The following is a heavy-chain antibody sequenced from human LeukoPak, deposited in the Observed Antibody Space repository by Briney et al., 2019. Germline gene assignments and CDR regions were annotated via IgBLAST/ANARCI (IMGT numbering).Heavy chain of an antibody. CDR1: GFTFSSSV. J-gene: IGHJ4*02. D-gene: IGHD5-18*01. CDR2: ISGSRDNA. Sequence: GGSLRLSCAASGFTFSSSVMSWVRQAPGKGLEWISLISGSRDNAYYADSVKGRFTISRDNSRNTLYLQMNSLRAEDTAVYYCAKRIQVWLYFDYWGQGTLVTVSS. V-gene: IGHV3-23*01. CDR3: AKRIQVWLYFDY.